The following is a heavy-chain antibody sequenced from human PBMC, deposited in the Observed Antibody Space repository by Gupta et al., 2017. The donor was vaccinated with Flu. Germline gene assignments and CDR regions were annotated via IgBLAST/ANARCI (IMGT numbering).Heavy chain of an antibody. Sequence: EVQLVESGGDSVQPGGSLRLSCAASGFTFSEYWLPWVRQVPGKGLVWVSHITSDGSTKTYADSVKGRFHISRDNAKKTMYLQMNSLEVEDTAVYYCARAYSFTSYGVDVWGQGTTVTVSS. CDR3: ARAYSFTSYGVDV. J-gene: IGHJ6*02. CDR1: GFTFSEYW. D-gene: IGHD4-4*01. V-gene: IGHV3-74*03. CDR2: ITSDGSTK.